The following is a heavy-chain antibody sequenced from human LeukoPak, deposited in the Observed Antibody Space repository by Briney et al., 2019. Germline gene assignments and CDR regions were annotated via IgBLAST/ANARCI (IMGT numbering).Heavy chain of an antibody. CDR1: GFTFSSYA. Sequence: PGGPLRLSCAASGFTFSSYAMSWVRQAPGKGLEWVSAISGSGGSTYYADSVKGRFTISRDNSKNTLYLQMNSLRAEDTAVYYCAKAQLAMRGGFDYWGQGTLVTVSS. CDR2: ISGSGGST. J-gene: IGHJ4*02. D-gene: IGHD2-2*01. V-gene: IGHV3-23*01. CDR3: AKAQLAMRGGFDY.